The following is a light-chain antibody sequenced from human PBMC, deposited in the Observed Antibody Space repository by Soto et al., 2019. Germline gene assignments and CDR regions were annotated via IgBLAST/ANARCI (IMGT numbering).Light chain of an antibody. V-gene: IGLV2-23*02. CDR1: SSDVGSYNL. J-gene: IGLJ1*01. Sequence: QSALTQPASVSGSPGQSLTISCTGTSSDVGSYNLVSWYQQHPGKAPKLMIYEVSKRPSGVSNRFSGSKSGNTASLTISGLQAEDEADYYCCAYAGSSTFYAFGTGTKLTVL. CDR3: CAYAGSSTFYA. CDR2: EVS.